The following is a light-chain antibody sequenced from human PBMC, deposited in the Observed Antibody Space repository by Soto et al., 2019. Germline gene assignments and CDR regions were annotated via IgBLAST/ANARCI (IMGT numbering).Light chain of an antibody. CDR1: QSISSW. CDR3: HQYNSYST. J-gene: IGKJ2*01. V-gene: IGKV1-5*01. CDR2: DAS. Sequence: DIQMTQSPSTLSASVGDRVTITCRASQSISSWLAWYQQKPGKAPKLLIYDASSLESGVPSRFSGSGSGTEFTLTSSSRQPDDFATYYCHQYNSYSTFGQGTKLEIK.